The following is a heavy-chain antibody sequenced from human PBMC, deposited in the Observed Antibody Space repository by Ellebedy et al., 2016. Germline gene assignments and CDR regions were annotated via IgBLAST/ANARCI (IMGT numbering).Heavy chain of an antibody. CDR3: AREGYYDGSGRYLADYYGMDV. V-gene: IGHV4-4*07. CDR1: GGSISSYY. CDR2: IYTSGST. J-gene: IGHJ6*02. D-gene: IGHD3-10*01. Sequence: SETLSLXCTVSGGSISSYYWSWIRQLAGKGLEWIGRIYTSGSTNYNPSLKSRVTISVDTSKNQFSLKLSSVTAADTAVYYCAREGYYDGSGRYLADYYGMDVWGQGTTVTVSS.